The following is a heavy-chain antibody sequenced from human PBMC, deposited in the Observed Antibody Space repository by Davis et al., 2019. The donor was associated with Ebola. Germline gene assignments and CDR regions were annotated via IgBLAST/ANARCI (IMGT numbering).Heavy chain of an antibody. J-gene: IGHJ4*02. D-gene: IGHD6-13*01. CDR3: ARQFRRHSSWYYFDY. V-gene: IGHV4-59*08. Sequence: SETLSLTCTVSGGSITTNYWSWIRQPPGKGLEWIGYIYYTGSTKYNSSLKSRVTISVDTSKNQFSLTLSSVTAADTAVYYCARQFRRHSSWYYFDYWGQGTLVTVSS. CDR1: GGSITTNY. CDR2: IYYTGST.